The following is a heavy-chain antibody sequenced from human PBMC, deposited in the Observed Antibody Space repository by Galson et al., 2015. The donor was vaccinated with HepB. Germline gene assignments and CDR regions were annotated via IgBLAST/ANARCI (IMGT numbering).Heavy chain of an antibody. CDR1: GFTFTSSA. V-gene: IGHV1-58*02. Sequence: SVKVSCKASGFTFTSSAMQWVRQARGQRLEWIGWIVVGSGNTNYAQKFQERVTITRDMSTSTAYMELSSLRSEDTAVYYCATEGGDRYSSSFGAGAFDIWGQGTMVTVSS. D-gene: IGHD6-13*01. CDR3: ATEGGDRYSSSFGAGAFDI. CDR2: IVVGSGNT. J-gene: IGHJ3*02.